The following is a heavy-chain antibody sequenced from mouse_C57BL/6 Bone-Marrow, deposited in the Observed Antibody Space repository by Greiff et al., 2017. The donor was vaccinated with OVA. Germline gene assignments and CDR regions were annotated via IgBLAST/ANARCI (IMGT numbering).Heavy chain of an antibody. V-gene: IGHV1-42*01. Sequence: VQLQQSGPELVKPGASVKISCKASGYSFTGYYMNWVKQSPEKSLEWIGEINPSTGGTTYNQKFKAKATLTVDKSSSTAYMQLQSLTSADSAVYYCARLAYYGALRGYAMDYWGQGTSVTVSS. D-gene: IGHD1-1*01. CDR1: GYSFTGYY. CDR3: ARLAYYGALRGYAMDY. CDR2: INPSTGGT. J-gene: IGHJ4*01.